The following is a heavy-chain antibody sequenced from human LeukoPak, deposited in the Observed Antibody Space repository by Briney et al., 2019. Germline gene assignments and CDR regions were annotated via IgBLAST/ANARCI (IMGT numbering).Heavy chain of an antibody. V-gene: IGHV3-20*04. J-gene: IGHJ6*03. CDR3: AREKVTTDNYYYMDV. CDR1: GFTFSSYA. D-gene: IGHD4-11*01. Sequence: GGSLRLSCAASGFTFSSYAMSWVRQAPGKGLQWVSSINWNGDSTSYADSVKGRVTISRDNAKNSLYLQMNSLRAEDTALYYCAREKVTTDNYYYMDVWGKGTTVTVSS. CDR2: INWNGDST.